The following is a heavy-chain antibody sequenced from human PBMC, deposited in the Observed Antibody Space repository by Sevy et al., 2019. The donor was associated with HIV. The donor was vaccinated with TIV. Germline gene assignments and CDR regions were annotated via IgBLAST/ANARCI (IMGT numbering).Heavy chain of an antibody. CDR3: ARARDTLYQLLGY. J-gene: IGHJ4*02. V-gene: IGHV3-7*03. Sequence: GGSLRLSCAASGFTFSSYWMSWVHQAPGKGLEWVANIKQDGSEKYYVDSVKGRFTISRDNAKNSLYLQMNSLRAEDTAVYYCARARDTLYQLLGYWGQGTLVTVSS. CDR2: IKQDGSEK. CDR1: GFTFSSYW. D-gene: IGHD2-2*01.